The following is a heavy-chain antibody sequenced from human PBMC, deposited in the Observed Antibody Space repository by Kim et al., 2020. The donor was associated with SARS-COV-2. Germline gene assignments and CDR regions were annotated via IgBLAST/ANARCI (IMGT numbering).Heavy chain of an antibody. V-gene: IGHV4-34*01. CDR3: ARDSAAGRAV. D-gene: IGHD6-13*01. J-gene: IGHJ4*02. CDR2: INHSGST. Sequence: SETLSLTCAVYGGSFSGYYWSWIRQPPGKGLEWIGEINHSGSTNYNPSLKSRVTISVDTSKNQFSLKLSSVTAADTAVYYCARDSAAGRAVWGQGTLVTVSS. CDR1: GGSFSGYY.